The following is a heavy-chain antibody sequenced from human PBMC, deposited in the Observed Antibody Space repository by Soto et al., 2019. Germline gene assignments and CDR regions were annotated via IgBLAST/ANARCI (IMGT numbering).Heavy chain of an antibody. CDR3: ARAELRYCSGGSCYDYYYYGMDV. D-gene: IGHD2-15*01. J-gene: IGHJ6*02. V-gene: IGHV1-69*01. Sequence: QVQLVQSGAEVKKPGSSVKVYCKASGGTFSSYAISWVRQAPGQGLEWMGGIIPIFGTANYAQKFQGRVTITADESTSTAYMELSSLRSEDTAVYYCARAELRYCSGGSCYDYYYYGMDVWGQGTTVTVSS. CDR2: IIPIFGTA. CDR1: GGTFSSYA.